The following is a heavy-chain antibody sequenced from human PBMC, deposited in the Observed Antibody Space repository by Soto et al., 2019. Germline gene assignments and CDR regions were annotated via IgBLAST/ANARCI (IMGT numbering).Heavy chain of an antibody. D-gene: IGHD3-3*01. J-gene: IGHJ4*02. Sequence: QVQLQESGPGLVKPSQTLSLTCTVSGGSISSGDYYWSWIRQPPGKGLEWIGYIYYSGSTYYHPSLQSRVITAVDAAKVQLYLKLNSVTAAYPAGYYCARVYYDFWSGYRHFDYWGQGTLVTVSS. CDR1: GGSISSGDYY. CDR3: ARVYYDFWSGYRHFDY. CDR2: IYYSGST. V-gene: IGHV4-30-4*01.